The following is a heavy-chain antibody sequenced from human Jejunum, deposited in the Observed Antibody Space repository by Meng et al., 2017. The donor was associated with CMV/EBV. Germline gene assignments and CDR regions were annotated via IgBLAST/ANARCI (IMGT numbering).Heavy chain of an antibody. Sequence: SGFTFTDYAMNWVRQAPGKGLEWISVFYISGRSTYYADSVKGRFTISRDNSKNMVYLQMNSLRVEDTAVYYCAKDRGGSDDAYDVWGQGATVTVS. V-gene: IGHV3-23*03. CDR2: FYISGRST. D-gene: IGHD3-16*01. CDR1: GFTFTDYA. J-gene: IGHJ3*01. CDR3: AKDRGGSDDAYDV.